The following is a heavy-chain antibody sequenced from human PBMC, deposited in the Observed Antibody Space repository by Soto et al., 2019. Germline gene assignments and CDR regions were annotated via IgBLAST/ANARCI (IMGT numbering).Heavy chain of an antibody. Sequence: EVQLVESGGGLVQPGGSLRLSCAASGFTISRYWMSWVRQAPGKGLEWGADIKQDGSEEYYVDSARGRLTISRDNAKNSVYLQMTSLRAEDTALYYCARGGFSYGTGIDHFGQGTLVTVSS. V-gene: IGHV3-7*01. CDR2: IKQDGSEE. J-gene: IGHJ4*02. CDR3: ARGGFSYGTGIDH. CDR1: GFTISRYW. D-gene: IGHD5-18*01.